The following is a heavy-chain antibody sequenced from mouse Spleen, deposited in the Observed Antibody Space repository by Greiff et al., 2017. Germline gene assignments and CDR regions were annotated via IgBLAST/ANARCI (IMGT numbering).Heavy chain of an antibody. CDR1: GFNIKDDY. V-gene: IGHV14-4*01. Sequence: VHVKQSGAELVRPGASVKLSCTASGFNIKDDYMHWVKQRPEQGLEWIGWIDPENGDTEYASKFQGKATITADTSSNTAYLQLSSLTSEDTAVYYCTRVTGTFDYWGQGTTLTVSS. D-gene: IGHD4-1*01. CDR2: IDPENGDT. J-gene: IGHJ2*01. CDR3: TRVTGTFDY.